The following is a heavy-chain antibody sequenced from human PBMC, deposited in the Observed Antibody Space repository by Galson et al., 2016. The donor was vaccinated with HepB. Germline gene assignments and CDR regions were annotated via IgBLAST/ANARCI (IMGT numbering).Heavy chain of an antibody. V-gene: IGHV3-9*01. Sequence: SLRLSCAASGFTFGDYAIHWVRHAPGKGLDWVSGISWTRGGRVYADSVKGRFPIFRDNAKTSLYLQINSLRAEDTALYYCVKDRGSANSRGHGMDVWGQGTTVTVSS. CDR1: GFTFGDYA. CDR2: ISWTRGGR. CDR3: VKDRGSANSRGHGMDV. D-gene: IGHD4-23*01. J-gene: IGHJ6*02.